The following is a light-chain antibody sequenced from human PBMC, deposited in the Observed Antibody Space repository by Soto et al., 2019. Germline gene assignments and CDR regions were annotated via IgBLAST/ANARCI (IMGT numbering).Light chain of an antibody. J-gene: IGLJ3*02. CDR1: SGHSSYP. CDR2: VNSDGSH. V-gene: IGLV4-69*01. Sequence: QSVLTQSPSASASLRASVKLTCTLSSGHSSYPIAWHQQLPEKSPRFLMKVNSDGSHTKGDGIPDRFSGSSSGAERYLTISSLQSEDEADYYCQTWAAGSSWVFGGGTQLTVL. CDR3: QTWAAGSSWV.